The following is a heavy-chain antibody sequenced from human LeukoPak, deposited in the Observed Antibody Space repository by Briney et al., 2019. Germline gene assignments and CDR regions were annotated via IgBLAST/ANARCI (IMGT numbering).Heavy chain of an antibody. CDR3: ARRDWGPLRY. J-gene: IGHJ4*02. CDR2: INHSGST. Sequence: ASETLSLTCAVYGGSFSGYYWSWLRQPPGKGLEWIGEINHSGSTNYNPSLKSRVTISVDTSKNQFSLKLSSVTAADTAVYYCARRDWGPLRYWGQGTLATVSS. CDR1: GGSFSGYY. V-gene: IGHV4-34*01. D-gene: IGHD7-27*01.